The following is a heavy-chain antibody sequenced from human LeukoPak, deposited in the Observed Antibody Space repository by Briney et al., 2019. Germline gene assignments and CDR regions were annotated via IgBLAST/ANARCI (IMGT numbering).Heavy chain of an antibody. V-gene: IGHV4-30-2*01. J-gene: IGHJ3*02. CDR3: ARVPDRGGKSAFDI. D-gene: IGHD1-26*01. Sequence: PSQTLSLTCAVSGGSISSGGYSWSGIRQPPGKGLHWIGDIYHSGSTYYNPSLKIRGTILVNSSKNKFSLKLSSVNDADTAVYYCARVPDRGGKSAFDIWGQGTMVTVSS. CDR2: IYHSGST. CDR1: GGSISSGGYS.